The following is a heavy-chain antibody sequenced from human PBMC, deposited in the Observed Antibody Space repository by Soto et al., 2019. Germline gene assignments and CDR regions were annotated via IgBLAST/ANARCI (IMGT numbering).Heavy chain of an antibody. CDR3: ARLELTGLDN. J-gene: IGHJ4*02. CDR2: IDPSDSYT. Sequence: GESRTMSCKGSGYSFTIYWISWVRQMPGKGLEWMGRIDPSDSYTNYSPSFQGHVTISADKSFSTAYLQWSSLKASDTAIYFCARLELTGLDNWGQGTPVTVSS. CDR1: GYSFTIYW. D-gene: IGHD3-9*01. V-gene: IGHV5-10-1*01.